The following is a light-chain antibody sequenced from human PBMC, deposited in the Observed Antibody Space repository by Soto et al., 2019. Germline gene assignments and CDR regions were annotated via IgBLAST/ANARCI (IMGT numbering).Light chain of an antibody. J-gene: IGLJ1*01. CDR1: SSDVGGYNY. CDR2: DVS. V-gene: IGLV2-14*01. CDR3: SSYTSSSTLYV. Sequence: QSVLTQPACVSGSPGQSITISCTGTSSDVGGYNYVSWYQQHPGKAPKLMIYDVSNRPSGVSNRFSGSKSGNTASLTISGLQAEDEADYYCSSYTSSSTLYVFATGTKVTVL.